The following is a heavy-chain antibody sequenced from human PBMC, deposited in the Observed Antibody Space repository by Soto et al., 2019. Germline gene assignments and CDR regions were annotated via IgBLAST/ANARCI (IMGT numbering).Heavy chain of an antibody. CDR3: ARVPETKGYYYYGMDV. CDR1: GGTFSSYA. V-gene: IGHV1-69*13. Sequence: SVKVSCKASGGTFSSYAISWVRQAPGQGLEWMGGIIPIFGTANYAQKFQGRVTITADESTSTAYMELSSLRSEDTAVYYCARVPETKGYYYYGMDVWGQGTTVTVSS. J-gene: IGHJ6*02. CDR2: IIPIFGTA.